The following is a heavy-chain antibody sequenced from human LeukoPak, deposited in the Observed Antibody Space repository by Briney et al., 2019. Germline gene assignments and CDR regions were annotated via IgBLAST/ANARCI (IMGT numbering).Heavy chain of an antibody. CDR2: IGSSGNYI. CDR1: GFTFSSYS. V-gene: IGHV3-21*04. CDR3: ARDLSQGATTNTNGYFDY. D-gene: IGHD2-8*01. J-gene: IGHJ4*02. Sequence: GGSLRLSCGASGFTFSSYSMNWVRQAPGKGLEWVSYIGSSGNYIYYAASVKGRFTISRDNAQNSLYLQMISLRGEDTAVYYCARDLSQGATTNTNGYFDYWGQGALVTVSS.